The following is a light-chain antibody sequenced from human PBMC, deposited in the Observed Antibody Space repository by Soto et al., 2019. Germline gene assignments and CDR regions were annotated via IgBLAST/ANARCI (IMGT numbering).Light chain of an antibody. CDR2: QDS. V-gene: IGLV3-1*01. CDR1: KLGDKY. J-gene: IGLJ2*01. Sequence: SYELTQPPSVSVSPGQTASITCSVDKLGDKYACWYQQKPGQSPVLVIYQDSKRPSGIPERFSGSNSGNTATLTISGSQAMDEADYYCQAWDSSTVVVFGGGTQVTVL. CDR3: QAWDSSTVVV.